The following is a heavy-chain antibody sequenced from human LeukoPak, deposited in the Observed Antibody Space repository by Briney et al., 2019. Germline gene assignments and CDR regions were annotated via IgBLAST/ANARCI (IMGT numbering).Heavy chain of an antibody. CDR1: GGSISSYY. V-gene: IGHV4-4*09. D-gene: IGHD2-2*01. CDR2: IYTSGST. CDR3: ARLEGPTSRSIYYYYMDV. J-gene: IGHJ6*03. Sequence: PSETLSLTCTVSGGSISSYYWSWIRQPPGKGLEWIGFIYTSGSTNYDPSLRGRVTISVDTSKNQFSLRLSSVIAADTAVYYCARLEGPTSRSIYYYYMDVWGKGTTVTVAS.